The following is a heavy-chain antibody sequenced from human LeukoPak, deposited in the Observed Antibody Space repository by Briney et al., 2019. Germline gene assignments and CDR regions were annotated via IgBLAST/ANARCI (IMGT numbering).Heavy chain of an antibody. Sequence: SQTLSLTCAISGDSVSSNSATWDWIRQSPSRGLEWLGRTYYRSKWYNDYAVSVKSRVTIDPDTSKNQFSLQLNSVTPEDTAVYYCAREGSDGYLFDYWGQGSLVIVSS. J-gene: IGHJ4*02. V-gene: IGHV6-1*01. CDR2: TYYRSKWYN. D-gene: IGHD3-22*01. CDR3: AREGSDGYLFDY. CDR1: GDSVSSNSAT.